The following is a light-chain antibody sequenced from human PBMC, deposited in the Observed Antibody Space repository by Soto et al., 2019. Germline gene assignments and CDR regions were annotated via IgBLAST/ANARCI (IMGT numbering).Light chain of an antibody. Sequence: QSALTQPASVSGSPGQSITISCTGTSSDVGSYNLVSWYQQHPGKAPKLMIYEGSKRPSVVCNRFSGSKSGKTASLTISGLQAEDEADYYCCTYAGSRDVVFGGGTKLTVL. CDR3: CTYAGSRDVV. CDR2: EGS. J-gene: IGLJ2*01. V-gene: IGLV2-23*01. CDR1: SSDVGSYNL.